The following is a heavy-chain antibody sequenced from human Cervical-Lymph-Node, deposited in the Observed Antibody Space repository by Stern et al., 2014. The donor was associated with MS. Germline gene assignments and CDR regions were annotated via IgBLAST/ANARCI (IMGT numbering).Heavy chain of an antibody. CDR3: ARDCRLRYFDNYGMDV. V-gene: IGHV4-61*02. Sequence: VQLQESGPGLVKPSQTLSLTCTVSGGSISSGSSYWSWIRQPAGKGLEWIGRIYTSGSTNYNPSPKTRFPKSVATTKTHSSLKLGCLTAADTAVYYCARDCRLRYFDNYGMDVWGQGTTVTVSS. D-gene: IGHD3-9*01. CDR2: IYTSGST. CDR1: GGSISSGSSY. J-gene: IGHJ6*02.